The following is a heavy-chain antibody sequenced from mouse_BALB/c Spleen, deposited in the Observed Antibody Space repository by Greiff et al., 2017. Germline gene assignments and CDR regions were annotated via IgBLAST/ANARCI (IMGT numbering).Heavy chain of an antibody. CDR1: GFTFSSYG. V-gene: IGHV5-6*02. J-gene: IGHJ2*01. CDR3: ARETTDY. Sequence: DVKLVESGGDLVKPGGSLKLSCAASGFTFSSYGMSWVRQTPDKRLEWVATISSGGSYTYYPDSVKGRFTISRDNAKNTLYLQMSSLKSEDTAMYYCARETTDYWGQGTTLTVSS. D-gene: IGHD1-1*01. CDR2: ISSGGSYT.